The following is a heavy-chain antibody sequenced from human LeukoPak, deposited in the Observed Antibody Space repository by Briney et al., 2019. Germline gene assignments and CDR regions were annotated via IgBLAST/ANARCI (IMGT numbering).Heavy chain of an antibody. V-gene: IGHV3-30*18. CDR1: GFTFSSYG. Sequence: GRSLRLSCAASGFTFSSYGMHWVRQAPGKGLEWVAVISYDGSNKYYADSVKGRFTISRDNSKNTLYLQMNSLRAEDTAVYYCAKDPRENYYFDYWGQGTLVTVSS. CDR3: AKDPRENYYFDY. J-gene: IGHJ4*02. CDR2: ISYDGSNK. D-gene: IGHD1-26*01.